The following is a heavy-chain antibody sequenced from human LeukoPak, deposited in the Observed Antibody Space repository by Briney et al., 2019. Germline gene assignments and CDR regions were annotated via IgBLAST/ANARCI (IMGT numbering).Heavy chain of an antibody. J-gene: IGHJ4*02. CDR1: GYTFTGYY. Sequence: ASVKVSCKASGYTFTGYYMHWVRQAPGQGLEWMGRINPNSGGTNYAQKFQGRVTMTRDTSISTAYMELSRLRSDDTAVYYCARSLGTYDSSGSPLDYWGQGTLVTVSS. CDR3: ARSLGTYDSSGSPLDY. D-gene: IGHD3-22*01. V-gene: IGHV1-2*06. CDR2: INPNSGGT.